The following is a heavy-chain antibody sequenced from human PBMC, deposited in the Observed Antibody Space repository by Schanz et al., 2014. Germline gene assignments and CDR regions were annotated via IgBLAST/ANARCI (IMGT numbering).Heavy chain of an antibody. Sequence: QMQLVESGGGVVQPGGSLRLSCVASGFTFSSSGMHWVRQAPGKGLEWVAFIRYTGGNKYYPDSVKGRFTISRDNSKNTVYLQMNSLRAEDAAVYHCVKDLGGSSSSWYSRFDHWGLGTLVTVSS. CDR3: VKDLGGSSSSWYSRFDH. V-gene: IGHV3-30*02. CDR2: IRYTGGNK. J-gene: IGHJ4*02. CDR1: GFTFSSSG. D-gene: IGHD6-13*01.